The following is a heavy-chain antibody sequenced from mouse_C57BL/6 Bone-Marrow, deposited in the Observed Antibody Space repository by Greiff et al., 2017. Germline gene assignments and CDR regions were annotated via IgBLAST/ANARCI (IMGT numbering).Heavy chain of an antibody. CDR2: IRLKSDNYAT. D-gene: IGHD1-1*01. J-gene: IGHJ1*03. Sequence: EVQLQQSGGGLVQPGGSMKLSCVASGFTFSNYWMNWVRQSPEKGLEWVAQIRLKSDNYATHYAESVKGRFTISRDDSKSSVYLQMNNLRAEDTGIYYCTLLTTVVAKYFDVWGTGTTVTVSS. V-gene: IGHV6-3*01. CDR1: GFTFSNYW. CDR3: TLLTTVVAKYFDV.